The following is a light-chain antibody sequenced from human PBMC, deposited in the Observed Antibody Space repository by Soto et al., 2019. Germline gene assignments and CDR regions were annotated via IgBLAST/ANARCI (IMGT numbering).Light chain of an antibody. J-gene: IGKJ1*01. CDR2: FAS. V-gene: IGKV3-15*01. Sequence: EIVITQAPGTLSVSPGERVTLSCRANRNIISNLAWYQQKPGQAPRLLIFFASTRATGVPDRFSGSGSGTDFTLTISSLQSADFGVYYCQQYYTWPRGTLGQGTKVDIK. CDR3: QQYYTWPRGT. CDR1: RNIISN.